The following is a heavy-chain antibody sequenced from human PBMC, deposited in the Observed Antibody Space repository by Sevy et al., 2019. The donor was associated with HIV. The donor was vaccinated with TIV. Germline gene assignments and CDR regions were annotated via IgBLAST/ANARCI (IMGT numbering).Heavy chain of an antibody. J-gene: IGHJ4*02. D-gene: IGHD3-3*01. V-gene: IGHV3-11*06. CDR3: ASRSYYDFWSGYYDY. CDR2: ISSSSSYT. CDR1: GFTFSDYY. Sequence: GGSLRLSCAASGFTFSDYYMIWIRQAPGKGLEWVSYISSSSSYTNYADSVKGRFTISRDNAKNSLYLQMNSLRAEDTAVYYCASRSYYDFWSGYYDYWGQGTLVTVSS.